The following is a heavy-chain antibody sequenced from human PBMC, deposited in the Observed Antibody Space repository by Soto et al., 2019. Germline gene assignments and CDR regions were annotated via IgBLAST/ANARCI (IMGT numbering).Heavy chain of an antibody. V-gene: IGHV4-61*08. CDR2: IYYSGST. Sequence: SETLSLTCAVSGGSISSGGYYWSWIRQPPGKGLEWIGYIYYSGSTNYNPSLKSRVTISVDTSKNQFSLKLSSVTAADTAVYYCARTAYYYDSSGYLWYFDYWGQGTLVTVS. CDR3: ARTAYYYDSSGYLWYFDY. CDR1: GGSISSGGYY. J-gene: IGHJ4*02. D-gene: IGHD3-22*01.